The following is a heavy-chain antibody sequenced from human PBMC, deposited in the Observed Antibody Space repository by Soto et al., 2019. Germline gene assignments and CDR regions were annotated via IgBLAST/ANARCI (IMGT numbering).Heavy chain of an antibody. D-gene: IGHD5-12*01. CDR3: AKRSGYQEAAYLDY. CDR1: RFTFSGYG. J-gene: IGHJ4*02. V-gene: IGHV3-23*01. CDR2: ISDDGDST. Sequence: EVQLLESGGDLVQPGGSLRLSCAVSRFTFSGYGMNWVRQAPGKGLEWVSSISDDGDSTYYADSVKGRFTISRDNSKNTLYLQMNSLRAEDTAVYYCAKRSGYQEAAYLDYWGQGTLVTVSS.